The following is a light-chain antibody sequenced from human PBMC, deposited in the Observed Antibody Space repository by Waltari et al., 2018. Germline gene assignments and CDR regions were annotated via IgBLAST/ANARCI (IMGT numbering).Light chain of an antibody. CDR3: SSQTLDGLVL. CDR2: DVT. V-gene: IGLV2-14*03. J-gene: IGLJ2*01. CDR1: ASAAGAYEY. Sequence: QSALTQPASVSGSPGQSITISCSGVASAAGAYEYVSWHQHHPGKAPQVIIYDVTNRPSGVSDRFSASKSANTASLTISRLQPEDEADYYCSSQTLDGLVLFGGGTRLTVL.